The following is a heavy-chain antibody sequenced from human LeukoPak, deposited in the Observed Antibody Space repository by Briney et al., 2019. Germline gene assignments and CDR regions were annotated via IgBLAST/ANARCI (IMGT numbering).Heavy chain of an antibody. J-gene: IGHJ5*02. D-gene: IGHD6-19*01. CDR1: GGSFSGYY. V-gene: IGHV4-34*01. Sequence: PSETLSLTCAVYGGSFSGYYWCWMRQPPGKGLEWIGEINHSGSTNYNPSLKSRVTISVDTSKNQFSLKLSSVTAADTAVYYCARDTRPCIAVAGPLDPWGQGTLVTVSS. CDR2: INHSGST. CDR3: ARDTRPCIAVAGPLDP.